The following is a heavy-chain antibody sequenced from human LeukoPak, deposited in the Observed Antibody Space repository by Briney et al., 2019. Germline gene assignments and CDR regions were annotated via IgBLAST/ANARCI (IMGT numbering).Heavy chain of an antibody. CDR3: ARSGVYSGSYLDAFDI. D-gene: IGHD1-26*01. Sequence: GASVKVSCKASGYTFTSYDINWVRQATGQGLEWMGWMNPNSGNTGYAQKFQGRVTMTRNTSISTAYMELSSLRSEDTAVYYCARSGVYSGSYLDAFDIWGQGTMVTVSS. CDR2: MNPNSGNT. CDR1: GYTFTSYD. J-gene: IGHJ3*02. V-gene: IGHV1-8*01.